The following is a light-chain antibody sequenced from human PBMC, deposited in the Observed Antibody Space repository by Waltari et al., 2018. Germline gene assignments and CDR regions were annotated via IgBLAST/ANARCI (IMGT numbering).Light chain of an antibody. CDR1: SSHVGGYNY. CDR2: DVS. J-gene: IGLJ2*01. CDR3: SSYTSSSTLV. V-gene: IGLV2-14*03. Sequence: QSALTQPASVSGYPGQSIIISCTGTSSHVGGYNYVFWYQQHPGKAPKLMIYDVSNRPSGVSNRFSGSKSGNTASLTISGLQAEDEADYYCSSYTSSSTLVFGGGTKLTVL.